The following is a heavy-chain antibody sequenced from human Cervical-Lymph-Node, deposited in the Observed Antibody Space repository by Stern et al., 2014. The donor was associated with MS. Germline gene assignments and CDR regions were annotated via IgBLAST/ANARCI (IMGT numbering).Heavy chain of an antibody. J-gene: IGHJ4*02. Sequence: VQLVESGGGVVQPGRSLRLSCAASGFTFSTYAMHWVRQAPGKGLEWVAVISYDGSNKNYADSVNGRFTISRDNSKNTLYLQINSLRAEDTAVYYCARDRWYYDSSGLFDYWGQGTLVTVSS. V-gene: IGHV3-30-3*01. CDR3: ARDRWYYDSSGLFDY. CDR1: GFTFSTYA. CDR2: ISYDGSNK. D-gene: IGHD3-22*01.